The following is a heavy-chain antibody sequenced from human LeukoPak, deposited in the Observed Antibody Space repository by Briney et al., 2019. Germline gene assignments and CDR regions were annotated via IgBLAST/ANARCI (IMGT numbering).Heavy chain of an antibody. CDR3: ASLSRSSKTKIPNSSGYSILGY. J-gene: IGHJ4*02. V-gene: IGHV1-69*13. Sequence: GASVKVSCKASGGTFSSYAISWVRQATGQGLEWMGGIIPIFGTANYAQKFQGRVTITADESTSTAYMELSSLRSEDTAVYYCASLSRSSKTKIPNSSGYSILGYWGQGTLVTVSS. D-gene: IGHD3-22*01. CDR2: IIPIFGTA. CDR1: GGTFSSYA.